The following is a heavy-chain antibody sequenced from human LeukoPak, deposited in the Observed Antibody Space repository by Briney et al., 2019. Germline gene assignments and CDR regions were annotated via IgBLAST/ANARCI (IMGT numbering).Heavy chain of an antibody. CDR3: AREGVDSSGFRFDY. J-gene: IGHJ4*02. CDR2: IRYDGSNK. V-gene: IGHV3-30*02. CDR1: GFTFSSYG. D-gene: IGHD3-22*01. Sequence: PGGSLRLSCAASGFTFSSYGMHWVRQAPGKGLEWVAFIRYDGSNKYYADSVKGRFTISRDNAKNSLYLQMNSLRAEDTALYYCAREGVDSSGFRFDYWDQGTPVTVSS.